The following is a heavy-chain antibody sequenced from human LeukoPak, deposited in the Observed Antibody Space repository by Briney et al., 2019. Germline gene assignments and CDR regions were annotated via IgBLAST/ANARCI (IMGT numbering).Heavy chain of an antibody. CDR1: GYTFTSYY. J-gene: IGHJ4*02. V-gene: IGHV1-2*04. CDR3: ARVGASYYYDSSGYYSFDY. CDR2: INPNSGGT. D-gene: IGHD3-22*01. Sequence: ASVTVSCTASGYTFTSYYMHWVRQAPGQGLEWMGWINPNSGGTNYAQKFQSWVTMTRDTSISTAYMELSRLRSDDTAVYYCARVGASYYYDSSGYYSFDYWGQGTLVTVSS.